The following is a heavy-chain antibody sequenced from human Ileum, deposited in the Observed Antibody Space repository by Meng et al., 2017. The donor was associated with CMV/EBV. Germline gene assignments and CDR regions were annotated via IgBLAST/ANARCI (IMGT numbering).Heavy chain of an antibody. Sequence: QLQLQESDPGLVKSSETMSLTCSVSGGPIRLSSYYWGWIRQPPGKGPEWIGEMTQSGRSGYASSLRSRVTISVDPSNYQFSLRLNSVTAADTAVYYCARGLESGWPDFWGQGTLVTVSS. CDR2: MTQSGRS. CDR3: ARGLESGWPDF. J-gene: IGHJ4*02. D-gene: IGHD3-10*01. CDR1: GGPIRLSSYY. V-gene: IGHV4-39*07.